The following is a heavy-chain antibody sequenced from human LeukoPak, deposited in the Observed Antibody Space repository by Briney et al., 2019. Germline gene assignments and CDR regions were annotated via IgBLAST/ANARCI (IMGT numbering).Heavy chain of an antibody. CDR3: ARTYGDKALDY. Sequence: GESLKISCKGSGYSFTSYWIGWVRPMPGKGLEWMGIIYPHDSDTRYSPAFQGQVTISADKSISTAYLQWSSPKASDTAIYYCARTYGDKALDYWGQGTLVTVSS. J-gene: IGHJ4*02. CDR2: IYPHDSDT. CDR1: GYSFTSYW. V-gene: IGHV5-51*01. D-gene: IGHD4-17*01.